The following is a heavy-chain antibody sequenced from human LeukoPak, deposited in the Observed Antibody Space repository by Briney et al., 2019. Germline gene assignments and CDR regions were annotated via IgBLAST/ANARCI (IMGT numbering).Heavy chain of an antibody. CDR2: IQQDGSEK. J-gene: IGHJ4*02. CDR3: AREGAGYYFDS. CDR1: GFTFSSYG. V-gene: IGHV3-7*01. D-gene: IGHD1-26*01. Sequence: GGSLRLSCAASGFTFSSYGMHWVRQAPGKGLEWVANIQQDGSEKHYVDSVKGRFTISRDNAKNSLYLQMNTLRADDTAVYYCAREGAGYYFDSWGQGTLVTVSS.